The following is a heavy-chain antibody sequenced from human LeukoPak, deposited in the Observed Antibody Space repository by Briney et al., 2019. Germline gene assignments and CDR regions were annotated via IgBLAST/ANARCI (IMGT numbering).Heavy chain of an antibody. D-gene: IGHD2-2*01. CDR3: TTDLYCSSTSCYCY. Sequence: GGSLRLSCAASGFTFTNPWMSWVRQAPGKGLEWVGRIKSETDGGTTDYAAPVKGRFTISRDDSKNTLYLQMNSLKTEDTAVYYCTTDLYCSSTSCYCYWGQGTLVTVSS. CDR2: IKSETDGGTT. V-gene: IGHV3-15*01. J-gene: IGHJ4*02. CDR1: GFTFTNPW.